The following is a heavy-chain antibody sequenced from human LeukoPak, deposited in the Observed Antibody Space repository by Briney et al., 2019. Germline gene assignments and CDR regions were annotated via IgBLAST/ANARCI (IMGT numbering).Heavy chain of an antibody. J-gene: IGHJ4*02. CDR2: IIPIFGTA. V-gene: IGHV1-69*13. D-gene: IGHD3-22*01. Sequence: SVKVSCKASGGTFSSYAISWVRQAPGQGLEWMGEIIPIFGTANYAQKFQGRVTITADESTSTAYMELSSLRSEDTAVYYCARVKAPYYYDSSGYYFSYWGQGTLVTVSS. CDR1: GGTFSSYA. CDR3: ARVKAPYYYDSSGYYFSY.